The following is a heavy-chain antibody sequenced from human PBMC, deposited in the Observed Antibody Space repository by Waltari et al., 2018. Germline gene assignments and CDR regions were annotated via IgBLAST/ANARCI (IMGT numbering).Heavy chain of an antibody. D-gene: IGHD5-18*01. J-gene: IGHJ3*02. V-gene: IGHV1-8*01. CDR2: MNPNSGNT. CDR1: GYTFTSYE. Sequence: QVQLVQSGAEVKKPGASVKVSCKASGYTFTSYEMNWWRQATGQGLEWMGWMNPNSGNTGYAQKFQGRVTMTRNTSISTAYMELSSLRSEDTAVYYCARGYSYADDAFDIWGQGTMVTVSS. CDR3: ARGYSYADDAFDI.